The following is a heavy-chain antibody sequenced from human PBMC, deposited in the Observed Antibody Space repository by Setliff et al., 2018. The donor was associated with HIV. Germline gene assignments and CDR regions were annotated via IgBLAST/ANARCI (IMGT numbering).Heavy chain of an antibody. CDR3: ARGEGIAAANSASFDF. Sequence: PSETLSLTCSVSGGSISSGSYYWSWIRQPAGKGLEWIGRIYNSGSTIYNPSLKSRVTLSLDTSKNQFSLKLSSVTAADTAMYYCARGEGIAAANSASFDFWGQGTLVTVSS. V-gene: IGHV4-61*02. J-gene: IGHJ4*02. CDR1: GGSISSGSYY. D-gene: IGHD6-13*01. CDR2: IYNSGST.